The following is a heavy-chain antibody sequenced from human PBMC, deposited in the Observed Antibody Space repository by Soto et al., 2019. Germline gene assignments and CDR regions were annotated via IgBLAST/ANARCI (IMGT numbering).Heavy chain of an antibody. J-gene: IGHJ4*02. Sequence: DVQLLESGGGLVQPEGSLRLSCAASGFTFSSYAMGWVRQGPGKGLEWVAVVSIGGSTHYADSVRGRFTISRDNSKNTLALQMNSLTAEDTAVYLCSKRRGAWGHCDYWGQGALFTVSS. V-gene: IGHV3-23*01. CDR1: GFTFSSYA. CDR3: SKRRGAWGHCDY. CDR2: VSIGGST. D-gene: IGHD2-21*02.